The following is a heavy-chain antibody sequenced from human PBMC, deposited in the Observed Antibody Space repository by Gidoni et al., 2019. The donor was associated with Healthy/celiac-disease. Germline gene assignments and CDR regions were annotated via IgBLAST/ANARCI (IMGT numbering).Heavy chain of an antibody. D-gene: IGHD6-13*01. CDR3: TTAGDSSSWAVDY. CDR2: IKRKTDSGTT. Sequence: EVQLVESGRGLLKPGGSLRLSCASSGFTFSNAWMSWVRQAPGKGLEWVGRIKRKTDSGTTDYAAPVKGRFTISRDDSKNTLYLQMSSLKTEDTAVYYCTTAGDSSSWAVDYWGQGTLVTVSS. CDR1: GFTFSNAW. J-gene: IGHJ4*02. V-gene: IGHV3-15*01.